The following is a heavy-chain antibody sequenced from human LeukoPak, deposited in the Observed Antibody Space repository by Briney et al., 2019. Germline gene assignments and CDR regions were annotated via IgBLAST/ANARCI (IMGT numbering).Heavy chain of an antibody. V-gene: IGHV4-34*01. CDR1: GGSFSGYY. CDR3: AREGLGVWFGELKAFDI. Sequence: SETLSLTCAVYGGSFSGYYWSWIRQPPGKGLEWIGEINHSGSTNYNPSLKSRVTISVDTSKNQFSLKLSSVTAADTAVYYCAREGLGVWFGELKAFDIWGQGTMVTVSS. CDR2: INHSGST. D-gene: IGHD3-10*01. J-gene: IGHJ3*02.